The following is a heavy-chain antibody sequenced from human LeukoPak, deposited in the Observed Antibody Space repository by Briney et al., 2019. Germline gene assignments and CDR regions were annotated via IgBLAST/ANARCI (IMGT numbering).Heavy chain of an antibody. CDR1: GYTFSSYG. CDR2: ISTYNGNT. D-gene: IGHD4-17*01. V-gene: IGHV1-18*01. Sequence: ASVKVSCKASGYTFSSYGISWVRQAPGQGLEWMGWISTYNGNTNYAQKLQGRVTMTTDTSTSTAYMELRSLRSDDTAVYYCAREDYGDLLHYYYGMDVWGQGTTVTVSS. CDR3: AREDYGDLLHYYYGMDV. J-gene: IGHJ6*02.